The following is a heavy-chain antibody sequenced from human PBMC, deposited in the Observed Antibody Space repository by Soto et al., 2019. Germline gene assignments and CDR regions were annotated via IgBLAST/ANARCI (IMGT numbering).Heavy chain of an antibody. CDR2: INAGNGNT. V-gene: IGHV1-3*01. CDR3: ARGGGNIVVVVAAPDY. CDR1: GYTFTSYA. D-gene: IGHD2-15*01. J-gene: IGHJ4*02. Sequence: QVQLVQSGAEVKKPGASVKVSCKASGYTFTSYAMHWVRQAPGQRLEWMGWINAGNGNTKYSQKFQGRVTITRDTSASTAYMELSSLRSEDTAVYYCARGGGNIVVVVAAPDYWGQGPLVTVSS.